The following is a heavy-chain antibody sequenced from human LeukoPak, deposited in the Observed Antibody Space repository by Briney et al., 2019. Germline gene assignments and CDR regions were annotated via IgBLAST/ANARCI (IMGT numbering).Heavy chain of an antibody. Sequence: RASETLSLTCTVSGGSISSYYWSWIRQPPGKGLEWIGYIYYSGSTNYNPSLKSRATISVDTSKNQFSLKLSSVTAADTAVYYCATRAATYGSGSGFDYWGQGTLVTVSS. V-gene: IGHV4-59*01. CDR2: IYYSGST. J-gene: IGHJ4*02. CDR1: GGSISSYY. CDR3: ATRAATYGSGSGFDY. D-gene: IGHD3-10*01.